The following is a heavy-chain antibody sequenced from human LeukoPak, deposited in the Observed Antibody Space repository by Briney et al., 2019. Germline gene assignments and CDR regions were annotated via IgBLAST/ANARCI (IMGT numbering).Heavy chain of an antibody. Sequence: TGGSLRLSCAASGFTFGDYAMHWVRQAPGKGLEWVSGISWNSGSIGYADSVKGRFTISRDNAKNSLYLQMNSLRAEDTALYYCAKDRSWADWYLDLWGRGTLVTVSS. V-gene: IGHV3-9*01. CDR2: ISWNSGSI. CDR1: GFTFGDYA. D-gene: IGHD1-26*01. CDR3: AKDRSWADWYLDL. J-gene: IGHJ2*01.